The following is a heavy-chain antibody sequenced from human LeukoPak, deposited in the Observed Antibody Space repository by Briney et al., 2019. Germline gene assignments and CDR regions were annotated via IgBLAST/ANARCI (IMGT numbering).Heavy chain of an antibody. D-gene: IGHD3-22*01. CDR3: ARLFGITMIRGAFDI. J-gene: IGHJ3*02. CDR2: IYPGDSDT. Sequence: GESLKISCKGSGYSFTSYWIGWVRQMPGKGLEWMGIIYPGDSDTRYSPSFQGQVTISANKSISTAYLQWSSLKASDTAMYYCARLFGITMIRGAFDIWGQGTMVTVSS. CDR1: GYSFTSYW. V-gene: IGHV5-51*01.